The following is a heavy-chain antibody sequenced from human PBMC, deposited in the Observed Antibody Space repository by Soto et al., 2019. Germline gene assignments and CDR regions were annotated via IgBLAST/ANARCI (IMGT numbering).Heavy chain of an antibody. CDR3: AKEPLATISWVDY. CDR2: ISGSGGST. V-gene: IGHV3-23*01. D-gene: IGHD5-12*01. Sequence: GGSLRLSCAASGFTFSSYAMVWFRQTPGKGLEWVSAISGSGGSTYYADSVKGRFTISRDNSKNTLYLQMNSLRAEDTAVYYCAKEPLATISWVDYWGQGTLVTVSS. CDR1: GFTFSSYA. J-gene: IGHJ4*02.